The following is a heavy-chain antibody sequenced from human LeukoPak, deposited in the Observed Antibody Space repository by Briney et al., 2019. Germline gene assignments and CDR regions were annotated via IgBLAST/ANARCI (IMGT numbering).Heavy chain of an antibody. J-gene: IGHJ4*02. Sequence: SETLSLTCAVYGGSFSDYYWSWIRQPPGEGLEWIGEINHSGSTNYNPSLKSRVTISIDTSKNQFSLKLRSVTAADTAVYYCARYVPVKTGTTRASFDYWGQGALVTVSS. CDR1: GGSFSDYY. D-gene: IGHD1-1*01. V-gene: IGHV4-34*01. CDR2: INHSGST. CDR3: ARYVPVKTGTTRASFDY.